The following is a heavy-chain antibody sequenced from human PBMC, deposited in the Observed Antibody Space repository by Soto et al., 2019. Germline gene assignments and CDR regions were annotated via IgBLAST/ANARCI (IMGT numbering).Heavy chain of an antibody. J-gene: IGHJ6*02. Sequence: QVQLVQSGAEVKKPGSSVKVSCKASGGTFSSYAISWVRQAPGQGLEWMGGIIPIFGTANYAQKFQGRVTITADESTSTAYVELSSLRSEDTAVEYCARDSPHYRSAYYGMDVWGQGTTVTVSS. CDR3: ARDSPHYRSAYYGMDV. V-gene: IGHV1-69*01. CDR2: IIPIFGTA. D-gene: IGHD2-21*01. CDR1: GGTFSSYA.